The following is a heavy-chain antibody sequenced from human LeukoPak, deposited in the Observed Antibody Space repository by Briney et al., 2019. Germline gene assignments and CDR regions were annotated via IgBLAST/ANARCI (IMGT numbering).Heavy chain of an antibody. CDR3: ARESSSGWYWYY. J-gene: IGHJ4*02. Sequence: ASVKVSCKASGYTFTSYGISWVRQAPGQGLEWMGWISAYNGNTNYAQKVQGRVTMTTDTSTSTAYMELRSLRSDDTAVYYCARESSSGWYWYYWGQGTLVTVSS. CDR2: ISAYNGNT. D-gene: IGHD6-19*01. V-gene: IGHV1-18*04. CDR1: GYTFTSYG.